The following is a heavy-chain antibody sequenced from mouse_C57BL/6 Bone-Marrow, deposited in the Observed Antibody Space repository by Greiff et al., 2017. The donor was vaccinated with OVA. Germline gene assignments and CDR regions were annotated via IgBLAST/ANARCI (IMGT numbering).Heavy chain of an antibody. Sequence: EVQLQQPGAELVMPGASVKLSCTASGFNITDYYMHWVKQRTEQGLEWIGRIDPSDGDTNYAPKFKGKATMTADKSSSTAYLQLSSLTSEDSAVYYCARAGNYYAMDYWGQGTSVTVSS. D-gene: IGHD4-1*01. CDR3: ARAGNYYAMDY. CDR1: GFNITDYY. V-gene: IGHV14-2*01. CDR2: IDPSDGDT. J-gene: IGHJ4*01.